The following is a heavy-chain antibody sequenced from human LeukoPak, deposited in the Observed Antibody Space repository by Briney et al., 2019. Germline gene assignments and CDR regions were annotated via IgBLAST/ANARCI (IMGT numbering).Heavy chain of an antibody. V-gene: IGHV3-30*02. CDR1: GFTFSSYG. Sequence: GGSLRLPCAASGFTFSSYGMHWVRQAPGKGLEWVAFIRYDGSNKYYADSVKGRFTISRDNSKNTLYLQMNSLRAEDTAGYYCANNQGIVATSPPYWGQGTLVTVSS. CDR2: IRYDGSNK. D-gene: IGHD5-12*01. J-gene: IGHJ4*02. CDR3: ANNQGIVATSPPY.